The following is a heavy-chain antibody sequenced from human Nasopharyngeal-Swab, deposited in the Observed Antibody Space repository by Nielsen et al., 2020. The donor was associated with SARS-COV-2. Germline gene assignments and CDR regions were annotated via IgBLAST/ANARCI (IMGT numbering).Heavy chain of an antibody. CDR1: GGSINSGSYY. V-gene: IGHV4-61*02. D-gene: IGHD1-26*01. CDR2: IYTSRST. CDR3: AIDKCELLDDAFDI. Sequence: TLSLTCTVYGGSINSGSYYWSWIRQPAGKGLEWIGRIYTSRSTNHNPPLKSRVTISVATSKNQITLKLSSVTAADTAVYYYAIDKCELLDDAFDIWGQGTMVTVSS. J-gene: IGHJ3*02.